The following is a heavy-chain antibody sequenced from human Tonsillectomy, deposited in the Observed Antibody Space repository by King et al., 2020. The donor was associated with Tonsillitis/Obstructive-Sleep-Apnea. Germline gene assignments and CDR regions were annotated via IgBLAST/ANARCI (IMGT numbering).Heavy chain of an antibody. CDR3: AKDFGEEWEVFDI. J-gene: IGHJ3*02. V-gene: IGHV3-23*04. CDR2: ISGSGGRT. D-gene: IGHD1-26*01. Sequence: VQLVESGGGLVQPGGSLRLSCAASGFTFSSYAMSWVRQAPGKGLEWVSAISGSGGRTYYADSVKGRFTISSDNSKGTLYLQMNSLRAEDTAVYYCAKDFGEEWEVFDIWGQGTMVTVSS. CDR1: GFTFSSYA.